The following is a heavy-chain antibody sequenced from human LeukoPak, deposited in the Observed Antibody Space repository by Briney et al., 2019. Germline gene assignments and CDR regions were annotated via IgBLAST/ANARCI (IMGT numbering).Heavy chain of an antibody. J-gene: IGHJ3*02. CDR3: ARPGITGTMGYGAFDI. CDR1: GFTFSSYS. CDR2: IDSSSSYI. D-gene: IGHD1-7*01. V-gene: IGHV3-21*01. Sequence: GGSLRLSCAASGFTFSSYSINWVRQAPGKGLEWVSSIDSSSSYIYYADSVKGRFTISRDNAKNSLFLQMNSLRVEDTAVYYCARPGITGTMGYGAFDIWGQGTRVSVSS.